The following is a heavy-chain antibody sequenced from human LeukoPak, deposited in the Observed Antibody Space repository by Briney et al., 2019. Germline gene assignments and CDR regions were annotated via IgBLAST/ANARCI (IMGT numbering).Heavy chain of an antibody. D-gene: IGHD6-19*01. Sequence: GASVKVSCKASGYTFTSYGISWVRQAPGQGLEWMGWISAYNGNTNYAQKLQGRVTMTTDTSTSTAYLELRSLRSDDTAVYYCARRRGGVAVAGIGYFDYWGQGTLVTVSS. J-gene: IGHJ4*02. V-gene: IGHV1-18*01. CDR3: ARRRGGVAVAGIGYFDY. CDR1: GYTFTSYG. CDR2: ISAYNGNT.